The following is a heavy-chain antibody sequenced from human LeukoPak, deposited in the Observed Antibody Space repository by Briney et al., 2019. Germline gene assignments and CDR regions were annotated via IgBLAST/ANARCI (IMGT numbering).Heavy chain of an antibody. J-gene: IGHJ4*02. V-gene: IGHV1-2*02. Sequence: GASVKVSCKASGYTFTGYYMHWVRQAPGQGLEWMGWINPNSGGTNYAQKFQGRVTMTRDTSISTAYMELSRLRSDDTAVYYCAKGVSGSYWHPYFDYWGQGTLVTVSS. CDR1: GYTFTGYY. CDR2: INPNSGGT. CDR3: AKGVSGSYWHPYFDY. D-gene: IGHD1-26*01.